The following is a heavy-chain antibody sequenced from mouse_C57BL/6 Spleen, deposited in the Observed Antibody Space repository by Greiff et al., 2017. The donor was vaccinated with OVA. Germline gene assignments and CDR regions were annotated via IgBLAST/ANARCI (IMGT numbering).Heavy chain of an antibody. Sequence: QVQLKQPGAELVKPGASVKLSCKASGYTFTSYWMHWVKQRPGRGLEWIGRIDPNSGGTKYNEKFESKATLTVDKPSSTAYRQRSSLTSEDSAVYYCASPLWDYWGQGTTLTVSS. CDR3: ASPLWDY. D-gene: IGHD6-2*01. CDR2: IDPNSGGT. V-gene: IGHV1-72*01. J-gene: IGHJ2*01. CDR1: GYTFTSYW.